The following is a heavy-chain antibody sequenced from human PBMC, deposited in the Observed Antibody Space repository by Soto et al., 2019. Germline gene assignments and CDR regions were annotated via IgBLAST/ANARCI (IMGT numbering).Heavy chain of an antibody. V-gene: IGHV3-30*03. CDR3: ARDPGCSGGSCRGWFDP. J-gene: IGHJ5*02. D-gene: IGHD2-15*01. CDR1: GFTFSSYG. CDR2: ISYDGSNK. Sequence: PGGSLRLSCAASGFTFSSYGMHWVRQAPGKGLEWVAVISYDGSNKYYADTVKGRFTISRDNSKNTLYLQMNSLRAEDTAVYYCARDPGCSGGSCRGWFDPWGQGTLVTVSS.